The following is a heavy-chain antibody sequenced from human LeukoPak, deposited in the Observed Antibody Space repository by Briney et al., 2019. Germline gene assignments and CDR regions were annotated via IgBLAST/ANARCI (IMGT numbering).Heavy chain of an antibody. J-gene: IGHJ4*02. CDR3: ARDQEGFDY. CDR1: GGTFSSYA. CDR2: IYPRDGST. V-gene: IGHV1-46*01. Sequence: GSVKVSCKASGGTFSSYAISWVRQAPGQGLEWMGMIYPRDGSTSYAQNFQGRVTVTRDTSTTTVHMELRGLRSEDTAVYYCARDQEGFDYWGQGTVVTVSS.